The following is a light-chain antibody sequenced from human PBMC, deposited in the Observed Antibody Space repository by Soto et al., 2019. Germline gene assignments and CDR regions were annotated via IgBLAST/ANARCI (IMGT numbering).Light chain of an antibody. CDR1: QGVSGN. CDR2: GAS. Sequence: EIVMTQSPATLSVSPWERATLSCRASQGVSGNLAWYQQKPGQAPRLLIYGASTRATGIPARFSGSGSGTDFTLTISRLEPEDFAVYYCQQRSAWPQITFGQGTRLEIK. CDR3: QQRSAWPQIT. V-gene: IGKV3-15*01. J-gene: IGKJ5*01.